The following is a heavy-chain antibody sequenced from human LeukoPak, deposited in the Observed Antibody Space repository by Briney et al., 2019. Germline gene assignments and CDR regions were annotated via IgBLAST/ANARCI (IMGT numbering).Heavy chain of an antibody. D-gene: IGHD1-7*01. CDR3: AKAPSWNSDCYYMDV. CDR1: GFTFSSYA. CDR2: ISGSGDST. V-gene: IGHV3-23*01. Sequence: GGSLRLSCAASGFTFSSYAMSWVRQAPGKGLEWVSAISGSGDSTFYADSVKGRFTISRDNSKNTLYLQMNSLRAEDTAVYYCAKAPSWNSDCYYMDVWGKGTTVTVSS. J-gene: IGHJ6*03.